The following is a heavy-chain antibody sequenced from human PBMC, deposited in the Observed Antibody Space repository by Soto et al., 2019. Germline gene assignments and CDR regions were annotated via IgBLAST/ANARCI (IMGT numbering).Heavy chain of an antibody. V-gene: IGHV4-30-4*01. CDR1: GGSISSDDYF. Sequence: QVQLLESGPGLLKPSETLSLTCTDSGGSISSDDYFWSWIRQPPGKGLEWIGFIYYSGTYYNPSLKSRASISIDTSKNQFSLKLSSVTAADTAVYYCARDLAYCATGSCYARWGSWGQGTLVTVSS. J-gene: IGHJ4*02. D-gene: IGHD2-15*01. CDR3: ARDLAYCATGSCYARWGS. CDR2: IYYSGT.